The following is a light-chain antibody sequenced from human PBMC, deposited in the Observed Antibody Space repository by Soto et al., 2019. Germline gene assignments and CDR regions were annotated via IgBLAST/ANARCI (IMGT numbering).Light chain of an antibody. CDR2: DAS. CDR1: QSVSSSY. Sequence: EIVLTQSPGTLSLSPGERATLSCRARQSVSSSYLAWYQQKPGQAPRLLIYDASSRATGIPDRFSGSGSETDFTLTISRLEPEDFAVYYCQQYGSSPRTFGQGTKVEIK. V-gene: IGKV3-20*01. CDR3: QQYGSSPRT. J-gene: IGKJ1*01.